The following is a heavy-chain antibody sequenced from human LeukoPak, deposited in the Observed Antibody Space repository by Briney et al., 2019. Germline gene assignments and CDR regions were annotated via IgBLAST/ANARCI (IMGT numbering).Heavy chain of an antibody. J-gene: IGHJ6*02. V-gene: IGHV4-39*07. CDR3: ARVVVRGVLNYYGMDV. D-gene: IGHD3-10*01. CDR2: IYYSGST. Sequence: SETLSLTCTVSGGSISSSSYYWGWIRQPPGKGLEWIGSIYYSGSTYYNPSLKSRVTISVDTSKNQFSLKLSSVTAADTAVYYCARVVVRGVLNYYGMDVWGQGTTVTVSS. CDR1: GGSISSSSYY.